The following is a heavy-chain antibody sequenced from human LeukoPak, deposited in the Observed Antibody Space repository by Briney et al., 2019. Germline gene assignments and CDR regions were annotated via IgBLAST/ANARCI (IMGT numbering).Heavy chain of an antibody. CDR1: GGSISSSSYY. CDR3: ARGGMTTVGIFDY. J-gene: IGHJ4*02. CDR2: IYYSGST. Sequence: SDTLSLTCTVSGGSISSSSYYWGWIRQPPGTGLEWIGSIYYSGSTYYNPSLKSRVTISVDTSKNQFSLKLSSVTAADTAVYYCARGGMTTVGIFDYWGQGTLVTVSS. V-gene: IGHV4-39*07. D-gene: IGHD4-23*01.